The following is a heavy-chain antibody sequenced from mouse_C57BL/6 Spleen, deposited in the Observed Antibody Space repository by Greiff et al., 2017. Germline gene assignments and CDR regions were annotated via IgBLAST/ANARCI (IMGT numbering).Heavy chain of an antibody. CDR3: ARFDSDWYFDV. Sequence: QVQLKQPGAELVMPGASVKLSCKASGYTFTSYWMHWVKQRPGQGLEWIGEIDPSDSYTNYNQKFKGKSTLTVDKSSSTAYMQLSSLTSEDSAVYYCARFDSDWYFDVWGTGTTVTVSS. CDR2: IDPSDSYT. D-gene: IGHD2-12*01. V-gene: IGHV1-69*01. J-gene: IGHJ1*03. CDR1: GYTFTSYW.